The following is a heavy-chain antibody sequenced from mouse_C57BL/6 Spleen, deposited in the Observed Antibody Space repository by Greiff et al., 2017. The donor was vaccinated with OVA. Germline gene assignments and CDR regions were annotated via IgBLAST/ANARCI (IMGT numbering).Heavy chain of an antibody. D-gene: IGHD3-1*01. CDR1: GYTFTDYN. J-gene: IGHJ4*01. V-gene: IGHV1-18*01. CDR3: ARRGFSMDY. CDR2: INPNNGGT. Sequence: DVQLQESGPELVKPGASVKIPCKASGYTFTDYNMDWVKQSHGKSLEWIGDINPNNGGTIYNQKFKGKATLTVHKSSSTAYMELRSLTSEDTAVYYCARRGFSMDYWGQGTSVTVSS.